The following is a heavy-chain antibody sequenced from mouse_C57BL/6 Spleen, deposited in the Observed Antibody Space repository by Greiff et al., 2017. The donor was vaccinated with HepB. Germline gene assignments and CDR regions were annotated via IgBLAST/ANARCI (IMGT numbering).Heavy chain of an antibody. CDR3: ARANWDGYWYFDV. CDR1: GYTFTDYY. J-gene: IGHJ1*03. D-gene: IGHD4-1*01. V-gene: IGHV1-76*01. CDR2: IYPGSGNT. Sequence: QVQLQQSGAELVRPGASVKLSCKASGYTFTDYYINWVKQRPGQGLEWIARIYPGSGNTYYNEKFKGKATLTAEKSSSTAYMQLSSLTSEDSAVYFCARANWDGYWYFDVWGTGTTVTVSS.